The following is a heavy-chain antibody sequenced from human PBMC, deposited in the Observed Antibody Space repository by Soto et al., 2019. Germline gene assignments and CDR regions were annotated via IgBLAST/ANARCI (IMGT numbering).Heavy chain of an antibody. CDR1: GFTFSGSA. CDR3: TVGYCSGGSCYGYYYYGMDG. V-gene: IGHV3-73*01. D-gene: IGHD2-15*01. J-gene: IGHJ6*02. Sequence: GGSLRLSCAASGFTFSGSAMHWVRQASGKGLEWVGRIRSKANSYATAYAASVKGRFTISRDDSKNTAYLQMNSLKTEDTAVYYCTVGYCSGGSCYGYYYYGMDGWGQGTTVTVSS. CDR2: IRSKANSYAT.